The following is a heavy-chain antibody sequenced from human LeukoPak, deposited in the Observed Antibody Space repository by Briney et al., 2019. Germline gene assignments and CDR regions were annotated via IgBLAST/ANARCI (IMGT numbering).Heavy chain of an antibody. V-gene: IGHV1-2*06. D-gene: IGHD6-19*01. CDR3: ARRGIAVAGTLPLIDY. Sequence: ASVKVSCKASGGTFTGYYMHWVRQAPGQGLEWMGRINPNSGGTNYAQKFQGRVTMTRDTSISTAYMELSRLRSDDTAVYYCARRGIAVAGTLPLIDYWGQGTLVTVSS. CDR2: INPNSGGT. CDR1: GGTFTGYY. J-gene: IGHJ4*02.